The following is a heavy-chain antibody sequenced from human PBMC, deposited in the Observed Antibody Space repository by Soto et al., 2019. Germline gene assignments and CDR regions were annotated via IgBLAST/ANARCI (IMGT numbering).Heavy chain of an antibody. V-gene: IGHV4-31*03. CDR2: IYYSGST. CDR1: GGSISSGGHY. Sequence: QVQLQESGPGLVKPSQTLSLTCTVSGGSISSGGHYWSWIRQHPGKGLEWIGYIYYSGSTCYNPSLKSRATISVDTSKNQFSLKLSSVTAADTAVYYCAREGGTVGATAADYWGQGTLVTVSS. J-gene: IGHJ4*02. D-gene: IGHD1-26*01. CDR3: AREGGTVGATAADY.